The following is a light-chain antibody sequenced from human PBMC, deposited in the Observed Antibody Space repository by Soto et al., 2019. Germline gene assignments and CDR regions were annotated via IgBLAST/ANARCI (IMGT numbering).Light chain of an antibody. CDR2: DAS. J-gene: IGKJ1*01. CDR3: HQSYSTPWT. Sequence: DIQMTQSPAALSASVGDRVTITCRASQSISTYLTCYQHKPGKAPKLLIYDASTLQSGVPLRFSGSGSGTDFALTSSSLQPEDCATYYCHQSYSTPWTFGQGTKVDIK. CDR1: QSISTY. V-gene: IGKV1-39*01.